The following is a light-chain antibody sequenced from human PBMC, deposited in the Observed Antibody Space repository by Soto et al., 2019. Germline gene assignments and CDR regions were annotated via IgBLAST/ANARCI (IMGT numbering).Light chain of an antibody. CDR3: SSHAGSENPFV. CDR1: SSDVGGYSF. J-gene: IGLJ1*01. Sequence: QSALTQPPSASGSPGQSVTISCTGTSSDVGGYSFVSWYQQHPGKAPKVLIYDVNKRPSGVPDRFSGSKSGNTASLTVSGLQAEDEADYYCSSHAGSENPFVFGTGTKLTVL. V-gene: IGLV2-8*01. CDR2: DVN.